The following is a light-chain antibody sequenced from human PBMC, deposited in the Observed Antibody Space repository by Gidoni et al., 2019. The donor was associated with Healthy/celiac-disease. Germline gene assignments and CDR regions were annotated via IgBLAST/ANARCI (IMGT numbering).Light chain of an antibody. Sequence: EIVMTQSPATLSVSPGERATLSCRASQSVSSNLAWYQQKPGQAPRLLIYGASTIATGIPARFSGSGSGTEFTLTISSLQSEDFAVYYCQQYNNWPAVSYTFGQXTKLEIK. V-gene: IGKV3-15*01. J-gene: IGKJ2*01. CDR1: QSVSSN. CDR3: QQYNNWPAVSYT. CDR2: GAS.